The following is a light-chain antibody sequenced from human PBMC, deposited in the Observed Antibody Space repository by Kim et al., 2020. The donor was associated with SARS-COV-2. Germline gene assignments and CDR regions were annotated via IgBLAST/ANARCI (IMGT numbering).Light chain of an antibody. Sequence: VSPGEIVTLPCRASQGVVSDLGWYQQKPGQAPRLLIYGASTRATGVPARFTGSGSGTDFTLTISSLQSEDFAVYYCQQYHDWRITFGQGTRLEIK. V-gene: IGKV3-15*01. J-gene: IGKJ5*01. CDR3: QQYHDWRIT. CDR2: GAS. CDR1: QGVVSD.